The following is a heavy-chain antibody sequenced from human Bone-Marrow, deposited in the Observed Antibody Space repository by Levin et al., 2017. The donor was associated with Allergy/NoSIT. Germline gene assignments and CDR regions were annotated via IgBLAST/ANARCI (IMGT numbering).Heavy chain of an antibody. CDR3: ARDGGVTVGGDY. J-gene: IGHJ4*02. Sequence: GESLKISCAASGFTVRNYMRWFRQAPGKGLEWVSLIYSGGDTRYADSVKGRFTISRDTSKNTLSLQMNSLRTDDTAVYYCARDGGVTVGGDYWGQGTLVTVSS. CDR1: GFTVRNY. V-gene: IGHV3-53*01. D-gene: IGHD1-26*01. CDR2: IYSGGDT.